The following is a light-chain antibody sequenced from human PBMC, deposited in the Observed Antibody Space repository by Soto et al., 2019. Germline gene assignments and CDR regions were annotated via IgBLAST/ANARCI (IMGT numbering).Light chain of an antibody. J-gene: IGKJ1*01. V-gene: IGKV1-5*01. CDR2: GAS. Sequence: DIQMTQSPSTLSASVGDRVTITCRASESISNWLAWYQQKPGKAPKVLIYGASSLESGVPSRFTGSGSGTEFTLTISSLQADDFATYYCQQYSSYSTFGQGTKVDIK. CDR3: QQYSSYST. CDR1: ESISNW.